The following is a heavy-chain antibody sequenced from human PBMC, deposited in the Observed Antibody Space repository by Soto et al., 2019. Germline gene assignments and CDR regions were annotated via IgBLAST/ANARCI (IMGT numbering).Heavy chain of an antibody. Sequence: GASVKVSCKASGYTFTSYDINWVRQATGQGLEWMGWMNPNSGNTGYAQKFQGRVTMTRNTSISTAYMELSSLRSDDTAVYYCASPGPAAALDYWGQGTLVTVSS. CDR3: ASPGPAAALDY. CDR1: GYTFTSYD. V-gene: IGHV1-8*01. J-gene: IGHJ4*02. CDR2: MNPNSGNT. D-gene: IGHD2-2*01.